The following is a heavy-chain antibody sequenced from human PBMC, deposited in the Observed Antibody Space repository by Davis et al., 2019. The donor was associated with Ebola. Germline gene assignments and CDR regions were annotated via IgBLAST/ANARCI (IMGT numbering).Heavy chain of an antibody. Sequence: PSETLSLTCAVYGGSFSGYYWSWIRQPPGKGLEWIGEINHSGSTNYNPSLKSRVTISVDTSKNQFSLKLSSVTAADTAVYYCARDLLGEVAAAGTDFDLWGRGTLVTVSS. CDR3: ARDLLGEVAAAGTDFDL. D-gene: IGHD6-13*01. CDR1: GGSFSGYY. V-gene: IGHV4-34*01. J-gene: IGHJ2*01. CDR2: INHSGST.